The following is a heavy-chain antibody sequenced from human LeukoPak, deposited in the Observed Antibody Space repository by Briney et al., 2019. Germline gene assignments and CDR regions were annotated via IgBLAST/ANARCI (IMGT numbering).Heavy chain of an antibody. CDR3: AGTSIAAAARRAYYYYGMDV. CDR2: INAGNGNT. D-gene: IGHD6-13*01. CDR1: GYTFTSYA. V-gene: IGHV1-3*01. J-gene: IGHJ6*02. Sequence: ASVKVSCKASGYTFTSYARHWVRQAPGQRLEWMGWINAGNGNTKYSQKFQGRVTITRDTSASTAYMELSSLRSEDTAVYYCAGTSIAAAARRAYYYYGMDVWGQGTTVTVSS.